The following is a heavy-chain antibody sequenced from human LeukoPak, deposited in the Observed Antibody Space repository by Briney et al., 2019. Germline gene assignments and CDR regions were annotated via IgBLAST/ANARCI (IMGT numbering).Heavy chain of an antibody. V-gene: IGHV1-18*01. CDR3: ASRYNWNYYFDY. CDR2: ISTYNGNT. Sequence: ASVKVSCKASGYTFTNYAISWVRQAPGQGLEWMGWISTYNGNTNYVQNLQGRVTMTTDTSTSTAYMELSSLRSEDTAVYYCASRYNWNYYFDYWGQGTLVTVSS. D-gene: IGHD1-7*01. J-gene: IGHJ4*02. CDR1: GYTFTNYA.